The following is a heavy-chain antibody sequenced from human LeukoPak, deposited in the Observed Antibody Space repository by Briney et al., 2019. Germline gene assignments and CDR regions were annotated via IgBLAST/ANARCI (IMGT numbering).Heavy chain of an antibody. D-gene: IGHD6-13*01. CDR1: GFTFSDFW. J-gene: IGHJ4*02. CDR3: SKGGSSWSRWDY. V-gene: IGHV3-23*01. Sequence: GGSLRLSCAGSGFTFSDFWMTWVRQTPGKGLEWVSTISSSGGSTYYADSVKGRFTISRDNSKNTLDLQMNSLRVEDTAVYYCSKGGSSWSRWDYWGQGTLVTVSS. CDR2: ISSSGGST.